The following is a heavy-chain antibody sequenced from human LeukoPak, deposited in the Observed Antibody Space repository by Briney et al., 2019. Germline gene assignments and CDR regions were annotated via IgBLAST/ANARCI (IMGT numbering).Heavy chain of an antibody. Sequence: SVKVSCKASGGTFSSYTISWVRQAPGQGLEWMGRIIPILGIANYAQKFQGRVTITADKSTSTAYMELGSLRSEDTAVYYCARGLVAAAALFDYWGQGTLVTVSS. CDR1: GGTFSSYT. J-gene: IGHJ4*02. CDR3: ARGLVAAAALFDY. V-gene: IGHV1-69*02. CDR2: IIPILGIA. D-gene: IGHD6-13*01.